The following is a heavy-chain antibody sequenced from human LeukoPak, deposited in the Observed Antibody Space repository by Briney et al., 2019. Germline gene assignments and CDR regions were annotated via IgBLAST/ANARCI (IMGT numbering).Heavy chain of an antibody. V-gene: IGHV4-4*02. CDR1: GNFINSNNW. CDR3: AGAFMVRGVIIPALGFDP. Sequence: PSGTLSLTCAVSGNFINSNNWLSWVRQPPGKGLEWIGEIYHSGSTNYNPSLKSRVTISVDKSKKQFSLKLSSVTAADTAVYYCAGAFMVRGVIIPALGFDPWGQGTLVTVSS. D-gene: IGHD3-10*01. CDR2: IYHSGST. J-gene: IGHJ5*02.